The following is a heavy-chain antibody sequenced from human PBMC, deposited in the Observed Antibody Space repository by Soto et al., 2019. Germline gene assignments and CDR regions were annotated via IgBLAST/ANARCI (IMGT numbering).Heavy chain of an antibody. CDR1: GFTFSSYG. CDR3: AKDVEALARVGGMDV. D-gene: IGHD6-6*01. J-gene: IGHJ6*02. V-gene: IGHV3-30*18. Sequence: GGSLRLSCAASGFTFSSYGMHWVRQAPGKGLEWVAVISYDGSNKYYADSVKGRFTISRDNSKNTLYLQMNSLRAEDTAVYYCAKDVEALARVGGMDVWGQGTTVTVSS. CDR2: ISYDGSNK.